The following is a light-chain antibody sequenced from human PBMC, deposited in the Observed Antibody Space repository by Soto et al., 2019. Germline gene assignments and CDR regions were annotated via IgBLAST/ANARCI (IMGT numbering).Light chain of an antibody. CDR3: QQASTFPHT. CDR2: SAS. V-gene: IGKV1-12*01. CDR1: QGIGTW. Sequence: DIQMTQSPSSVSASVGDTVTISCRASQGIGTWLAWYQQKPATAPTPLIASASSLQSGVPSRFIRSGSGTYYTLTISSLQPEDFATYYCQQASTFPHTFGQGTKLEIK. J-gene: IGKJ2*01.